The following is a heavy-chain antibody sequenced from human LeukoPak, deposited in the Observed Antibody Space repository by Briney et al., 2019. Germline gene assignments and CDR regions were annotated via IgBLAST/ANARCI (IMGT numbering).Heavy chain of an antibody. V-gene: IGHV3-74*01. J-gene: IGHJ6*02. CDR2: INSDGSST. CDR3: ARDPDGYYDFWSGHLASYYYGVDV. Sequence: GGSLRLSCAASGFTFSSYWMHWVRQAPGKGLVWVSRINSDGSSTSYADSVKGRFTISRDNAKNTLYLQMNSLRAEDTAVYYCARDPDGYYDFWSGHLASYYYGVDVWGQGTTVTVSS. D-gene: IGHD3-3*01. CDR1: GFTFSSYW.